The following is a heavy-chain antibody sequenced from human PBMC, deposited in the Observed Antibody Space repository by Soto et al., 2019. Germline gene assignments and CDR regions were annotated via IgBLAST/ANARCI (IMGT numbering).Heavy chain of an antibody. J-gene: IGHJ5*02. CDR3: ARGRGPYCISTSCYSNWFDP. Sequence: TSETLSLTCAVYGGSFSGYYWSWIRQPPGKGLEWIGYIYHSGSTYYNPSLKSRVTISVDRSKNQFSLKLSSVTAADTAVYYCARGRGPYCISTSCYSNWFDPWGQGTLVTVSS. D-gene: IGHD2-2*01. CDR1: GGSFSGYY. V-gene: IGHV4-34*01. CDR2: IYHSGST.